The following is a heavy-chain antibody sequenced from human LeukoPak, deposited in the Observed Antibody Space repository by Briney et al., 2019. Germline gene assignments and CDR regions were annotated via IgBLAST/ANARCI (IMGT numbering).Heavy chain of an antibody. CDR1: GASINTYF. CDR2: IHASGTT. Sequence: SETLSLTCTVSGASINTYFWSWFRQPAGKGLEWIGRIHASGTTNYNPSLKSRVSMSIDVSKNQFSLRLNSVTAADTAVFYCARDIGSRVWGKGTTVIVSS. J-gene: IGHJ6*04. D-gene: IGHD1-26*01. CDR3: ARDIGSRV. V-gene: IGHV4-4*07.